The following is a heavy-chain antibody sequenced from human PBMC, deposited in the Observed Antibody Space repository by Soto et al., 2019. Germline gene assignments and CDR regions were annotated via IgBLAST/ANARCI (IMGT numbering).Heavy chain of an antibody. CDR3: ARHGPRVAAAPFNWFDP. CDR2: INPGDSDT. J-gene: IGHJ5*02. Sequence: GASLQISCKGSGFSFANYWIAWVRQMPGKGLECMGIINPGDSDTRYSPSFQGQVTLSVDKSISTAYLQWRSLKASDTAMYYCARHGPRVAAAPFNWFDPWGQGTLVTVSS. CDR1: GFSFANYW. D-gene: IGHD2-15*01. V-gene: IGHV5-51*01.